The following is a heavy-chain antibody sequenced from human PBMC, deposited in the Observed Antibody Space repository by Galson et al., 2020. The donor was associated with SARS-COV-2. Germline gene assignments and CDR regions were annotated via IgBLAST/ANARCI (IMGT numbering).Heavy chain of an antibody. CDR2: IIPIFGTA. D-gene: IGHD1-26*01. V-gene: IGHV1-69*06. J-gene: IGHJ6*02. CDR3: ARGMVGPTNDYYAMDG. CDR1: GGTFDNYA. Sequence: SVKVSCKTSGGTFDNYAISWVRQAPGQGLEWMGGIIPIFGTANYAQKVRGGVTISADKSTSTVYMELSNLRSVDTAVYYCARGMVGPTNDYYAMDGWGRGTTGSVSS.